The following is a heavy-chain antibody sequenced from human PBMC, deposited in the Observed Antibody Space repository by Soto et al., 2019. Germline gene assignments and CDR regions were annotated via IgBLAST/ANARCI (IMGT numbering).Heavy chain of an antibody. CDR2: IYYSGST. CDR1: GGSISSGGYY. Sequence: SSETLSLTCTVSGGSISSGGYYWSWIRQHPGKGLEWIGYIYYSGSTYYNPSLKSRVTISVDTSKNQFSLKLSSVTAADTAVYYCARERNQNYCSGGSCYSGGGSGFDYWGQGTLVTVSS. V-gene: IGHV4-31*03. D-gene: IGHD2-15*01. CDR3: ARERNQNYCSGGSCYSGGGSGFDY. J-gene: IGHJ4*02.